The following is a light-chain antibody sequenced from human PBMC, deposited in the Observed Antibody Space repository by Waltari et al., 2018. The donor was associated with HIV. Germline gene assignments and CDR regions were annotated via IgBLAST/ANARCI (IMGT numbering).Light chain of an antibody. V-gene: IGLV3-1*01. CDR1: KLGGNY. CDR2: QDT. J-gene: IGLJ2*01. CDR3: QAWDSFTGL. Sequence: SFELTQPPSVSVSQGQTARITCSGDKLGGNYVSWYQQRPGQSPVLSIYQDTKRPSRIPARFSVSKSGNTVTLTISGAQALDEADYYCQAWDSFTGLFGGGTKLTVL.